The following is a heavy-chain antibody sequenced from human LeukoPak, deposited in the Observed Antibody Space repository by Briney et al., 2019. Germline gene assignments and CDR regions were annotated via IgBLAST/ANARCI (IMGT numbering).Heavy chain of an antibody. CDR3: ARDRSSRGWFDP. D-gene: IGHD6-13*01. Sequence: SETLSLTCTVSGGSIRSYYWSWIRQPPGKGLEWIAYIYYSGSTNYNPSLKSRVTISVDTSKNQFSLKLSSVTAADTAVYYCARDRSSRGWFDPWGQGTLVTVSS. CDR1: GGSIRSYY. V-gene: IGHV4-59*12. CDR2: IYYSGST. J-gene: IGHJ5*02.